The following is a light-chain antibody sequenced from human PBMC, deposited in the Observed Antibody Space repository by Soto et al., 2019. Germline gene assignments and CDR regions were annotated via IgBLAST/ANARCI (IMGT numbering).Light chain of an antibody. J-gene: IGLJ2*01. CDR1: TGAVTSGHY. V-gene: IGLV7-43*01. Sequence: QAVVTQEPSLTVSPGGTVTLTCASNTGAVTSGHYPNWFQQKPGQAPRALIYSISNKYSWTPARFSGSLLGGKAALTLSGVQPEDEAEYYCLLYFGGAQGRLFGGGTKLTVL. CDR2: SIS. CDR3: LLYFGGAQGRL.